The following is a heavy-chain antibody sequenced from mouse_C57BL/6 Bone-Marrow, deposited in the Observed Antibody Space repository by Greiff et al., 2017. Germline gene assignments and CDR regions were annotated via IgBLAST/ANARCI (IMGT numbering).Heavy chain of an antibody. D-gene: IGHD2-3*01. CDR1: GYTFTDYY. V-gene: IGHV1-26*01. CDR3: ARGRVTTIYFDY. CDR2: INPNNGGT. Sequence: VQLQQSGPELVKPGASVKISCKASGYTFTDYYMNWVKQSHGKSLEWIGDINPNNGGTSYNQKFKGKATLTVDKSSSTAYVELRSLTSEDSAVYYCARGRVTTIYFDYWGQGTTLTVSS. J-gene: IGHJ2*01.